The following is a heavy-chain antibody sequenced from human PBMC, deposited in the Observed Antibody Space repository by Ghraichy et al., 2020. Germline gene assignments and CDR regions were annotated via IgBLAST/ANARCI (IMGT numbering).Heavy chain of an antibody. J-gene: IGHJ3*02. D-gene: IGHD1-1*01. V-gene: IGHV6-1*01. Sequence: SQTLSLTCAISGDSVSSNSAAWNWIRQSPSGGLEWLGRTYYRSKWSKEYTVSVKSRITINPDTSKNQFSLQLSSVTPEDTALYFCARFKAGRDAFDIWGQGTMVTVSS. CDR2: TYYRSKWSK. CDR3: ARFKAGRDAFDI. CDR1: GDSVSSNSAA.